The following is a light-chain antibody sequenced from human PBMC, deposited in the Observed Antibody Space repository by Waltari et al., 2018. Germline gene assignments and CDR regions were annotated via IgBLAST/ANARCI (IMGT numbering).Light chain of an antibody. CDR1: SSDIGANNH. Sequence: QSALPQPASVSGSPGQSITTSCTGTSSDIGANNHVSWYRQHPGKAPKLILYHVTTRPSGVSNRFSGSKSGNTASLTLSGLQAEDEADYFCSSYTITYTRVFGGGTKLTVL. CDR2: HVT. V-gene: IGLV2-14*01. CDR3: SSYTITYTRV. J-gene: IGLJ3*02.